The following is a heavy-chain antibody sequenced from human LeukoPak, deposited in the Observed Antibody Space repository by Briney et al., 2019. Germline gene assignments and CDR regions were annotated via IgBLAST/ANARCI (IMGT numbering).Heavy chain of an antibody. Sequence: SETLSLTCTVSGGSISSSSYYWGWIRQPPGKGLEWIGSIYYSGSTNYNRSLKSRVTISVDTSKNQFSLKLSSVTAADTAVYYCARHGIAAAGLYWYFDLWGRGTLVTVSS. D-gene: IGHD6-13*01. J-gene: IGHJ2*01. CDR1: GGSISSSSYY. CDR3: ARHGIAAAGLYWYFDL. V-gene: IGHV4-39*01. CDR2: IYYSGST.